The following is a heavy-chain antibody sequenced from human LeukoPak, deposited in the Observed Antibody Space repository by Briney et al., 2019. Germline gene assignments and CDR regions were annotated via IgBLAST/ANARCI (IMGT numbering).Heavy chain of an antibody. V-gene: IGHV3-53*01. D-gene: IGHD6-6*01. J-gene: IGHJ4*02. CDR3: AKRVPYSSSSVYFDA. CDR1: GFTVGNNY. CDR2: ISDTGSDT. Sequence: GGSLRLSCAASGFTVGNNYMNWVRQAPGKGLEWVSSISDTGSDTYYADSVKGRFTISRDNSKNTLFLHMNSLRVEDTAIYYCAKRVPYSSSSVYFDAWGQGALVTVSS.